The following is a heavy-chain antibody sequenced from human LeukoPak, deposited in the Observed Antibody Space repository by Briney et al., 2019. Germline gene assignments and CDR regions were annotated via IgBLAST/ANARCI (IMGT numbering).Heavy chain of an antibody. D-gene: IGHD2-2*01. Sequence: SETLSLTCTVSGGSISSGDYYWRWIRQPPGKGLEWIGYIYYSGSTYYNPSLKSRVTISVDTSKNQFSLKLSSVTAADTAVYYCARVEYQLEAAYNWSDPWGQGTLVTVSS. V-gene: IGHV4-30-4*08. CDR3: ARVEYQLEAAYNWSDP. CDR1: GGSISSGDYY. J-gene: IGHJ5*02. CDR2: IYYSGST.